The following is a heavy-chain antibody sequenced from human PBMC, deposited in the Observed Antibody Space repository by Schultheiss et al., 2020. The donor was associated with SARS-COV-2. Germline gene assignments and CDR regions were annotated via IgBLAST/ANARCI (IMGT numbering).Heavy chain of an antibody. J-gene: IGHJ5*02. CDR3: AKEGDRTVAGPNWFDP. Sequence: GGSLRLSCAASGFTFSSYAMSWVRQAPGKGLEWVSVIRSSGDSTYYADSVKGRFTISRDNSKNTLYLQMNSLRAEDTAVYYCAKEGDRTVAGPNWFDPWGQGTLVTVSS. D-gene: IGHD6-19*01. CDR2: IRSSGDST. CDR1: GFTFSSYA. V-gene: IGHV3-23*01.